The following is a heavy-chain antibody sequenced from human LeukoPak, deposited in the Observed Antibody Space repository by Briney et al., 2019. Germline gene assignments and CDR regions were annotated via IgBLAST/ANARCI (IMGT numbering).Heavy chain of an antibody. D-gene: IGHD1-26*01. V-gene: IGHV3-48*03. J-gene: IGHJ4*02. CDR3: ARETTAVGFDY. CDR1: GFTFSNYE. Sequence: GGSLRLSCAASGFTFSNYEMNWVRQAPGKGLEWVSYISNSGTIYYLDSVKGRFTISRDNAKNSLSLQMNSLRAEDTAVYYCARETTAVGFDYWGQGALVSVSS. CDR2: ISNSGTI.